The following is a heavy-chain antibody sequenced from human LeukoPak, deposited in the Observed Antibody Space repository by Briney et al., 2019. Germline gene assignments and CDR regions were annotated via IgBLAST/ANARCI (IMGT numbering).Heavy chain of an antibody. Sequence: GASVKVSCKASGYTFTTYGISWVRQAPGQGLEWMGWISPYNGNTNYAQKLQGRVAMTTDTSTTTAYMELRSLRSDDTAVYYCARDQSPHLVNKVTTVDWFDPWGQGTLVTVSS. V-gene: IGHV1-18*01. CDR3: ARDQSPHLVNKVTTVDWFDP. CDR2: ISPYNGNT. J-gene: IGHJ5*02. D-gene: IGHD4-17*01. CDR1: GYTFTTYG.